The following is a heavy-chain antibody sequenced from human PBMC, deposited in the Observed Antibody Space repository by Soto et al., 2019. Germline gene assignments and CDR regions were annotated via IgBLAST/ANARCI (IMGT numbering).Heavy chain of an antibody. Sequence: EVQLVESGGGLVQPGGSLRLSCAASGFTFSSYEMSWVRQAPGKGLEWVSYISSSRIMIYYADSVKGRFTISRDNAKNSLYLLMNSLRAEDTAVYYCARDPIDYYGMDVWGQGTTVTVSS. CDR2: ISSSRIMI. V-gene: IGHV3-48*03. J-gene: IGHJ6*02. CDR3: ARDPIDYYGMDV. CDR1: GFTFSSYE.